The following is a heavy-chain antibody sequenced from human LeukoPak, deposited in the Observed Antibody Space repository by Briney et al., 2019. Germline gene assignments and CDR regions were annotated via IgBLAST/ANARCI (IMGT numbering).Heavy chain of an antibody. V-gene: IGHV4-4*02. J-gene: IGHJ4*02. CDR1: GGSISSSNW. D-gene: IGHD3-22*01. CDR2: IYHSGST. CDR3: ARDVYYYDSSGYYSVIGY. Sequence: SETLSLTCAVSGGSISSSNWWSWVRQPPGKGLEWIGEIYHSGSTNYNPSLKSRVTISVDKSKNQFSLKLSSVTAADTAVYYCARDVYYYDSSGYYSVIGYWGQGTLVTVSS.